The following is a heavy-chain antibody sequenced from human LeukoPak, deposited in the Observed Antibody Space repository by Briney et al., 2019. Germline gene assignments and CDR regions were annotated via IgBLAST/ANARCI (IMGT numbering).Heavy chain of an antibody. D-gene: IGHD5-12*01. V-gene: IGHV3-11*01. CDR3: ASDIVATSGGF. Sequence: GGSLRLSCAASGFTFSDYYMSWIRQAPGKGLEWVAYITSSGDDIYYADSVKGRFTISRDNAKNALFLRMNSLRVEDTATYYCASDIVATSGGFWGQGTLVSVSS. J-gene: IGHJ4*02. CDR2: ITSSGDDI. CDR1: GFTFSDYY.